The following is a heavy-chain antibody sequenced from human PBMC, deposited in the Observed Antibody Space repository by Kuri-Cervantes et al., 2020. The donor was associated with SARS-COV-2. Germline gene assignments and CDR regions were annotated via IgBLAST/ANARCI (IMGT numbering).Heavy chain of an antibody. D-gene: IGHD3-3*01. Sequence: GESLKISCAASGFTFSSYSMNWVRQAPGKGLEWVSYISSSSSYIYYADSVKGRFTISRDNAKNSLYLQMNSLRDEDTAVYYCARDGALAIFGVVISDYYYYGMDVWGQGTTVTVSS. CDR3: ARDGALAIFGVVISDYYYYGMDV. CDR2: ISSSSSYI. V-gene: IGHV3-48*02. CDR1: GFTFSSYS. J-gene: IGHJ6*02.